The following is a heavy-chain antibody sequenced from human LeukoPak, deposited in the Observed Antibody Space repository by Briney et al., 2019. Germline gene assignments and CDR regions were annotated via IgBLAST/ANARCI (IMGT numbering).Heavy chain of an antibody. Sequence: PGGSLRLSCAASGFTFSSYAMHWVRQAPGKGLEYVSAISSNGGSTYYANSVKGRFTISRDNSKNTLYLQMGSLRAEDMALYYCAKDSGGQHTGGPFDYWGQGTLVTVSS. V-gene: IGHV3-64*01. CDR3: AKDSGGQHTGGPFDY. J-gene: IGHJ4*02. D-gene: IGHD3-10*01. CDR1: GFTFSSYA. CDR2: ISSNGGST.